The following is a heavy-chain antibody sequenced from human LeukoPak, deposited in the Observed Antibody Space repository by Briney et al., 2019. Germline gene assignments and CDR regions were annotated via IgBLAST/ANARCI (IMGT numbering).Heavy chain of an antibody. CDR3: ARDRGTWGTFDY. CDR2: IYYSGST. Sequence: SETLSLTCTVSGGSVSSGSYYWSWLRQPPGKGLEWIGYIYYSGSTNYNPSLKSRVTISVDTSKNQFSLKLSSVTAADTAVYYCARDRGTWGTFDYWGQGTLVTVSA. V-gene: IGHV4-61*01. D-gene: IGHD1/OR15-1a*01. J-gene: IGHJ4*02. CDR1: GGSVSSGSYY.